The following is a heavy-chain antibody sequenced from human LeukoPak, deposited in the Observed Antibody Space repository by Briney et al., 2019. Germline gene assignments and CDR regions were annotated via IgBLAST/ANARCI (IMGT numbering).Heavy chain of an antibody. D-gene: IGHD6-13*01. J-gene: IGHJ4*02. CDR1: GFTFSSYG. Sequence: GGSLRLSCAAPGFTFSSYGMHWVRQAPGKGLEWVAFIRYDGSNKYYADSVKGRFTISRDNSKNTLYLQMHSLRAEDTAVYYCAKDRIPTAGTLLGYWGQGTLVTVSS. V-gene: IGHV3-30*02. CDR3: AKDRIPTAGTLLGY. CDR2: IRYDGSNK.